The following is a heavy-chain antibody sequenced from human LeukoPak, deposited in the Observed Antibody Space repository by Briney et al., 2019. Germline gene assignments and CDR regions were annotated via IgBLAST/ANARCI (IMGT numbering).Heavy chain of an antibody. V-gene: IGHV3-7*01. CDR2: INQDGSDK. CDR3: ARDLLGATHYFQH. J-gene: IGHJ1*01. D-gene: IGHD1-26*01. Sequence: GGSLRLSCAASGFTFSSYWMSWVRQAPGKGLEWVANINQDGSDKYYVDSVKGRFTISRDNAKNSLYLQMNSLRAEDTAVYYCARDLLGATHYFQHWGQGTLVTVSS. CDR1: GFTFSSYW.